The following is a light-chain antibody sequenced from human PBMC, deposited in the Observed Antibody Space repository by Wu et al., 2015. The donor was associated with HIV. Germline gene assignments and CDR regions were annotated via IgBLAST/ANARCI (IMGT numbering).Light chain of an antibody. CDR2: KAS. CDR3: QQYHRSPRT. Sequence: DIQMTQSPSTLSTSVGDRVTITCRASQTINSWLAWYQQKPGKVPELLIYKASTLESGVPSRFSGSGSGTEFTLTINSLQPDDFATYYCQQYHRSPRTFGQGPRWKSN. J-gene: IGKJ1*01. V-gene: IGKV1-5*03. CDR1: QTINSW.